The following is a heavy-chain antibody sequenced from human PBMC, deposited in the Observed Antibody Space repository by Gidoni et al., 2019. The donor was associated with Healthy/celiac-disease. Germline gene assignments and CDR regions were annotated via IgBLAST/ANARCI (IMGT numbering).Heavy chain of an antibody. V-gene: IGHV3-30*18. J-gene: IGHJ4*02. CDR2: ISYDGSNK. D-gene: IGHD2-2*01. CDR1: GFTFSSYG. Sequence: QVQLVESGGGVVQPGRSLRLSCAASGFTFSSYGMHWVRQAPGKGLEWVAVISYDGSNKYYADSVKGRFTISRDNSKNTLYLQMNSLRAEYTAVYYCAKEINYCSSTSCYIPLEGVDYWGQGTLVTVSS. CDR3: AKEINYCSSTSCYIPLEGVDY.